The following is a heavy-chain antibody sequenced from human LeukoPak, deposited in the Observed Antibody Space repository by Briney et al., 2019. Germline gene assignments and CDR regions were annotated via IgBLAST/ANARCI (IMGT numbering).Heavy chain of an antibody. D-gene: IGHD5-12*01. CDR1: GGSMSSGSYY. J-gene: IGHJ5*01. CDR3: TRGLAAAYDYNWFDS. V-gene: IGHV4-61*02. CDR2: LYTSGRI. Sequence: PSQTLSLTCTVSGGSMSSGSYYWNWIRQPAGKGLEWIGRLYTSGRINYNPSLKSRLAMSVDTSKNQFSLKLTSVTAADTAVYFCTRGLAAAYDYNWFDSWGQGTLVTVSS.